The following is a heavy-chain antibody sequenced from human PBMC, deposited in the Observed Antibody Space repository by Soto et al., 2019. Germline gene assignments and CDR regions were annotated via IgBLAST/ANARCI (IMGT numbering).Heavy chain of an antibody. CDR2: IIPILGLA. Sequence: SVKVSCKASGGTFSSYTISWVRQAPGQGLEWMGRIIPILGLANYAQKFQGRVTITADKSTSTACMELSSLRSEDTAVYYCAVAESVKLTTVINDYWGQGTLVTVSS. J-gene: IGHJ4*02. CDR3: AVAESVKLTTVINDY. V-gene: IGHV1-69*02. D-gene: IGHD4-17*01. CDR1: GGTFSSYT.